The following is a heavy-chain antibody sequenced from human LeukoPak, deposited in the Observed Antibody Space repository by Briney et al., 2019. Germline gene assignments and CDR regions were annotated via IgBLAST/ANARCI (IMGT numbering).Heavy chain of an antibody. V-gene: IGHV4-34*01. CDR3: ARGLLYYYDSSGYYLDY. D-gene: IGHD3-22*01. Sequence: SETLSLTCAVYGGSFSGYYWSWIRQPPGKGLEWIGEINHSGSTNYNPSLKSRVTISVDTSKNQFPLKLSSVTAADTAVYYCARGLLYYYDSSGYYLDYWGQGTLVTVSS. J-gene: IGHJ4*02. CDR2: INHSGST. CDR1: GGSFSGYY.